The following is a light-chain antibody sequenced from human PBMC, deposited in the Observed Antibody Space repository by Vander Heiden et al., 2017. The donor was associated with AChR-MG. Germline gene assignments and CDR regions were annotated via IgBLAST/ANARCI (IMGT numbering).Light chain of an antibody. CDR3: QSYDSSNLWV. CDR2: EDN. J-gene: IGLJ3*02. Sequence: FMLTQPHSVSESPGKTITICCTRSSGSIASNYVQWYRQRPGSAPTTVIFEDNRRPSGVPDRVSASIDISSNSASLIISGLKTEDEADYYCQSYDSSNLWVFGGGTKVTVV. CDR1: SGSIASNY. V-gene: IGLV6-57*04.